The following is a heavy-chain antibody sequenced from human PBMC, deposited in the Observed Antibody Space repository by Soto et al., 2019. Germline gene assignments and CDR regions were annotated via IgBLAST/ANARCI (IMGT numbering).Heavy chain of an antibody. CDR3: AKNGDCSGTSCYAPFDP. CDR1: GFTFSTYA. Sequence: EAQLLESGGGLVQPGGSLRLSCAASGFTFSTYAMSWVRQAPGKGLDWVSSISSSGDSTKYADSVKGRFTISRDNSKNTLYLQMNNLRAADTAIYYCAKNGDCSGTSCYAPFDPWGQGTLVTVSS. V-gene: IGHV3-23*01. CDR2: ISSSGDST. D-gene: IGHD2-2*01. J-gene: IGHJ5*02.